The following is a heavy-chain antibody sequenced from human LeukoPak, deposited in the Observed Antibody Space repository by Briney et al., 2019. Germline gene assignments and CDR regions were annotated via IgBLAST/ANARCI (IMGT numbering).Heavy chain of an antibody. Sequence: SQTLSLTCTVSGTSISSGDNYWSWIRQPAGKGLEWIGRIYTSGSTNYNPSIKSLVTISGDTSKNQFSLRLSSVTGADTAVYYCARASYSYDINGWVPFDYWGQGTLVTVSS. CDR1: GTSISSGDNY. D-gene: IGHD3-22*01. V-gene: IGHV4-61*02. CDR2: IYTSGST. CDR3: ARASYSYDINGWVPFDY. J-gene: IGHJ4*02.